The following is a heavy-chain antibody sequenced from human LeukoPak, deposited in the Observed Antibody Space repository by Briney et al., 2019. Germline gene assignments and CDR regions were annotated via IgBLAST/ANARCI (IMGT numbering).Heavy chain of an antibody. D-gene: IGHD4-17*01. Sequence: SETLSLTCTVSGGSISSYYWTWIRQPPGKGLEWIGYIYYSGSTNYNPSLKSRVTISVDTSKNQFSLKLSSVTAADTAVYYCARVPTVTFFDYWGQGTLVTVSS. V-gene: IGHV4-59*08. J-gene: IGHJ4*02. CDR2: IYYSGST. CDR1: GGSISSYY. CDR3: ARVPTVTFFDY.